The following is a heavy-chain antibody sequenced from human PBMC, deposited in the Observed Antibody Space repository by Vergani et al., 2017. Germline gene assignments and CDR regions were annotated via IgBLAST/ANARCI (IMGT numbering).Heavy chain of an antibody. CDR1: GFTFSSYA. D-gene: IGHD1-26*01. CDR3: AKDHLGGGSYYPTLFYY. J-gene: IGHJ4*02. Sequence: ELQLLESGGGLVQPGGSLRLSCAASGFTFSSYAMSWVRQAPGKGLEWVSAISGSGGSTYYADSVKGRFTISRDNSKNTLYLQMNSLRAEDTAVYYCAKDHLGGGSYYPTLFYYWGQGTLVTVSS. V-gene: IGHV3-23*01. CDR2: ISGSGGST.